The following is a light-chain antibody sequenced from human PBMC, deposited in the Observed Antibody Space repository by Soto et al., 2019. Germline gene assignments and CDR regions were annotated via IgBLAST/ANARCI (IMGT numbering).Light chain of an antibody. J-gene: IGLJ3*02. CDR2: EVS. CDR3: SSYTSSSTQWV. Sequence: QSALTQPASVSGSPGQSITISCTGTSSDVGTYNYVSWYQHHPGKAPKLIIYEVSNRPSGVSNRFSGSKSGNTASLTISGLQAEDEADYYCSSYTSSSTQWVFGGGTKVTVL. V-gene: IGLV2-14*01. CDR1: SSDVGTYNY.